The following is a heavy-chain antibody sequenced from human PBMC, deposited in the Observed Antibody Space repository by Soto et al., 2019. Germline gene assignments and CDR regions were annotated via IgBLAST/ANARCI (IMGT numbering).Heavy chain of an antibody. D-gene: IGHD6-6*01. CDR1: GGSLSSSSFF. CDR3: ASHIEFSGSSVFDS. J-gene: IGHJ4*02. CDR2: MHSRGRS. V-gene: IGHV4-39*01. Sequence: QLQLQESGPRLVKPSETLSLTCAVSGGSLSSSSFFWGWIRQPPGKGLEWIGSMHSRGRSYYNASLKSRLTISVDTSKSQFSLRLTSVAATDTAVYFCASHIEFSGSSVFDSWGQGTLVTVSS.